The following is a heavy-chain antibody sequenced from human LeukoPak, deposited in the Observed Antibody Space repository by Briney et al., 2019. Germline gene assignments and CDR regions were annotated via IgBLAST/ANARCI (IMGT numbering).Heavy chain of an antibody. CDR2: INHSGST. Sequence: SETLSLTCAVYGGSFSGYYWSWTRQPPGKGLEWIGEINHSGSTNYNPSLKSRVTISVDTSKNQFSLKLSSVTAADTAVYYCARVGGDYWGQGTQVTVSS. CDR1: GGSFSGYY. V-gene: IGHV4-34*01. D-gene: IGHD3-16*01. J-gene: IGHJ4*02. CDR3: ARVGGDY.